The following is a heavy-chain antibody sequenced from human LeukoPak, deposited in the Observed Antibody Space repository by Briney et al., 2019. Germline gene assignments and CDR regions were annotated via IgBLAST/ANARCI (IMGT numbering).Heavy chain of an antibody. Sequence: TSETLSLTCTVSGYSISSGYYWDWIRQPPGKGLEWIGSINYSGTTYYSLSLESRVTISVDTSKNQFSLNLSSVTAADTALYYCARLCPTRAATGPEGDSWGQGTLVTVSS. CDR2: INYSGTT. J-gene: IGHJ4*02. CDR3: ARLCPTRAATGPEGDS. V-gene: IGHV4-38-2*02. CDR1: GYSISSGYY. D-gene: IGHD6-13*01.